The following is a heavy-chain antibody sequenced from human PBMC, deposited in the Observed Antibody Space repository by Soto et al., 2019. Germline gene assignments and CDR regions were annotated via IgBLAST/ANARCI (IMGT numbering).Heavy chain of an antibody. J-gene: IGHJ6*02. Sequence: QVQLVQSGAEVKKPGSSVKVSCKASGGTFSSYAISWVRQAPGQGLEWMGGIIPIFGTANYAQKFQGRVPITADKSTSTAYMELSSLRSEDTAVYYCARDIDYYDSSGYSTLAYYYYGMDVWGQGTTVTVSS. CDR1: GGTFSSYA. D-gene: IGHD3-22*01. CDR3: ARDIDYYDSSGYSTLAYYYYGMDV. V-gene: IGHV1-69*06. CDR2: IIPIFGTA.